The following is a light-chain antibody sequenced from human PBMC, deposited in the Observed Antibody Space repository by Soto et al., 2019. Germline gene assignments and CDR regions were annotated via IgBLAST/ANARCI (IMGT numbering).Light chain of an antibody. CDR3: AAWDDSLSGPV. CDR1: SSRIGNNY. J-gene: IGLJ7*01. Sequence: QSVLTQSPSASGTPGQRVTISCSGSSSRIGNNYVNWYQQLPGTAPKLLIYRNNQRSAGVPDRFSGSKSGTSASLAISGLRSEDEADYYCAAWDDSLSGPVFGGGTQLTVL. CDR2: RNN. V-gene: IGLV1-47*01.